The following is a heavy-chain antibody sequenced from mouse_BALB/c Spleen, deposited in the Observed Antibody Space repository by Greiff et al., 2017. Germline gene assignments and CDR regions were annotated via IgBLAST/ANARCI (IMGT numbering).Heavy chain of an antibody. CDR2: IYPGNGDT. CDR3: ARGGYDYDDWFAY. Sequence: QVQLQQPGAELVKPGASVKMSCKASGYTFTSYNMHWVKQTPGQGLEWIGAIYPGNGDTSYNQKFKGKATLTADKSSSTAYMQLSSLTSEDSAVYYCARGGYDYDDWFAYWGQGTLVTVSA. D-gene: IGHD2-4*01. J-gene: IGHJ3*01. V-gene: IGHV1-12*01. CDR1: GYTFTSYN.